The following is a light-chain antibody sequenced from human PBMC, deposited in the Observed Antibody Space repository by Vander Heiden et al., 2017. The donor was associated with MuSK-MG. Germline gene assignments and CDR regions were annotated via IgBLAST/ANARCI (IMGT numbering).Light chain of an antibody. CDR3: QQSYST. CDR1: QSISSY. Sequence: DTQMTQSPSSLSASVGDRVTITCRASQSISSYLNWYQQKPGKAPKLLIYAASSLQSGVPSRFSGSGSGTDFTLTISSLQPEDFATYYCQQSYSTFGPGTKVDIK. J-gene: IGKJ3*01. V-gene: IGKV1-39*01. CDR2: AAS.